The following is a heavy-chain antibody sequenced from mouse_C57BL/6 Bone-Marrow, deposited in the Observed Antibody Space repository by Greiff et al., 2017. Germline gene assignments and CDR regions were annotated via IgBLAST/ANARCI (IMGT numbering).Heavy chain of an antibody. V-gene: IGHV1-81*01. CDR1: GYTFTSYG. CDR2: IYPRSGNT. J-gene: IGHJ2*01. Sequence: QVQLQQSGAELARPGASVKLSCKASGYTFTSYGISWVKQRTGQGLEWIGEIYPRSGNTYYNEKLTGKATLTADKSSSTAYMELRSLTSEDSAVYFCASPYFDYWGQGTTLTVSS. CDR3: ASPYFDY.